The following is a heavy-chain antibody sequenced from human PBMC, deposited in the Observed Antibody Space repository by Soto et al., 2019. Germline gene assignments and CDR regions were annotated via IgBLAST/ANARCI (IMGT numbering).Heavy chain of an antibody. CDR2: ISAHNGNT. CDR1: GYDFTTYG. J-gene: IGHJ4*02. CDR3: ASGSYGDY. Sequence: QVHLVQSGAEVKKPGASVKVSCKGSGYDFTTYGITWVRQAPGQGLEWMAWISAHNGNTDYAQKLQGRVTVTRDTSTSKAYMELRSLRSDAAARYYCASGSYGDYWGQGALVTVSS. D-gene: IGHD1-26*01. V-gene: IGHV1-18*01.